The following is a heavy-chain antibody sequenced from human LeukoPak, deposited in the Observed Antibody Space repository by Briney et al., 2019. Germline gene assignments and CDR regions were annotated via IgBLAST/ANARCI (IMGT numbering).Heavy chain of an antibody. Sequence: GGSLRLSCAASGFTVSSNYMNWVRQAPGKGLEWVSVIYSGGSTYYADSVKGRFTISRDNSKNTLYLQMNSLRAEDTAVYYCARDRGVRDVFDIWGKGTRAPVFS. V-gene: IGHV3-53*01. CDR1: GFTVSSNY. CDR3: ARDRGVRDVFDI. CDR2: IYSGGST. D-gene: IGHD1-26*01. J-gene: IGHJ3*02.